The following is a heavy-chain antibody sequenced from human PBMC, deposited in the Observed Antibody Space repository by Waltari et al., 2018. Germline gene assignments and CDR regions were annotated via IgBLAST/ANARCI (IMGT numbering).Heavy chain of an antibody. CDR2: IYYSGST. J-gene: IGHJ3*02. D-gene: IGHD3-9*01. V-gene: IGHV4-39*01. Sequence: QLQLQESGPGLVKPSETLSLTCTVSGGSISSSSYYWGWIRQPPGKGLEWIGSIYYSGSTYYNPSLKGRVTISVDTSKNQFSLKLSSVTAADTAVYYCASLAHYDMLTGFEIRDDAFDIWGQGTMVTVSS. CDR3: ASLAHYDMLTGFEIRDDAFDI. CDR1: GGSISSSSYY.